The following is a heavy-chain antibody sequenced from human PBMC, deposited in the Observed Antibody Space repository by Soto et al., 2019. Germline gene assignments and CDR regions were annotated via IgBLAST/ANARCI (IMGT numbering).Heavy chain of an antibody. CDR3: ASNNYYILTGPFLFDY. D-gene: IGHD3-9*01. J-gene: IGHJ4*02. CDR2: IYYSGST. V-gene: IGHV4-30-4*01. CDR1: GGSISSGDYY. Sequence: SETLSLTCTVSGGSISSGDYYWSWIRQPPGKGLEWIGYIYYSGSTYYNPSLKSRVTISVDTSKIQFSLKLSSVTAADTAVYYFASNNYYILTGPFLFDYLGQGTLVTVSS.